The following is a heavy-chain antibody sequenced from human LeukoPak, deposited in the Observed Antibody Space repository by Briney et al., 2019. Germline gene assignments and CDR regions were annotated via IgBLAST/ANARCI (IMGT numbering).Heavy chain of an antibody. CDR3: ARDFAPTPCPYAYCGGDRPGYYFDY. V-gene: IGHV1-69*04. CDR2: IIPILGIA. CDR1: GGTFSSYA. Sequence: GASVKVSCKASGGTFSSYAISWVRQAPGQGLEWMGRIIPILGIANYAQKFQGRVTITADKSTSTAYMELSSLRSEDTAVYYCARDFAPTPCPYAYCGGDRPGYYFDYWGQGTLVTVSS. D-gene: IGHD2-21*02. J-gene: IGHJ4*02.